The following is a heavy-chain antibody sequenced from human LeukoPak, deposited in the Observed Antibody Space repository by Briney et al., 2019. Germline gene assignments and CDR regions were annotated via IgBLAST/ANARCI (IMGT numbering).Heavy chain of an antibody. CDR1: GGSISSYY. D-gene: IGHD6-19*01. J-gene: IGHJ4*02. CDR2: IYYSVST. CDR3: ARQAAVAGLIDY. V-gene: IGHV4-59*08. Sequence: NPSETLSLTCTVSGGSISSYYWSWIRQPPGKGLEWIGYIYYSVSTNYSPSLKSRVTISVDTSKNQFSLKLSSVTAADTAVYYCARQAAVAGLIDYWGQGTLVTVSS.